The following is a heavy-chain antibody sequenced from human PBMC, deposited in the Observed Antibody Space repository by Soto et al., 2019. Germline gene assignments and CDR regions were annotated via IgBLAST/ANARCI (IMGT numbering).Heavy chain of an antibody. CDR3: AKADSRGTLAY. V-gene: IGHV3-30*18. Sequence: PGGSLRLSCAASGFTFSSYGMHWVRQAPGKGLEWVAVISYDGSNKYYADSVKGRFTISRDNSKNTLYPQMNSLRAEDTAVYYCAKADSRGTLAYWGQGTLVTVSS. D-gene: IGHD3-16*01. CDR2: ISYDGSNK. J-gene: IGHJ4*02. CDR1: GFTFSSYG.